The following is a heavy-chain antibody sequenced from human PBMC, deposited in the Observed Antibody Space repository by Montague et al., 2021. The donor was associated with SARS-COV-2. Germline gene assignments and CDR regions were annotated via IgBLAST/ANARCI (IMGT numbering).Heavy chain of an antibody. V-gene: IGHV4-4*07. CDR1: GGSINYYY. CDR2: IYSSGNT. Sequence: SETLSLTCTVSGGSINYYYWHWLRQPAGKGLEWIGRIYSSGNTNSNPSLESRVIISVDSSQNQFSLKLNSVTAADTAVYYCARGDHRTAARWYFFDYWGQGALVTVSS. D-gene: IGHD5-24*01. J-gene: IGHJ4*02. CDR3: ARGDHRTAARWYFFDY.